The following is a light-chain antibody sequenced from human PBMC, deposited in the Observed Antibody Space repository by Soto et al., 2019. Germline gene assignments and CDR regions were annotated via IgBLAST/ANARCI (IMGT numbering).Light chain of an antibody. J-gene: IGKJ5*01. V-gene: IGKV3D-20*02. Sequence: EILLPQSPDTLSLSPGERATLSCRASQSVSSSYLAWYQQKPGQAPRLLIYDASKRATGIPARFSGSGSGTNFTLTISSLEPEDFAVYYCQQRRSWQVTFGQGTRLAIK. CDR2: DAS. CDR1: QSVSSSY. CDR3: QQRRSWQVT.